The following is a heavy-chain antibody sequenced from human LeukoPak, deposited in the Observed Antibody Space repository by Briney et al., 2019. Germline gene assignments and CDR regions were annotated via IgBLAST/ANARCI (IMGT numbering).Heavy chain of an antibody. CDR2: ISGSGGST. CDR3: AKHVRVTATKYHFDY. V-gene: IGHV3-23*01. J-gene: IGHJ4*02. Sequence: GGSLRLSCAASGFTFSSYGMSWVRQAPGKGLEWVSAISGSGGSTYYADSGKGRFTISRDNSKNTLYLQMNSLRAEHTAVYYCAKHVRVTATKYHFDYWGQGTLVTVSS. CDR1: GFTFSSYG. D-gene: IGHD2-21*02.